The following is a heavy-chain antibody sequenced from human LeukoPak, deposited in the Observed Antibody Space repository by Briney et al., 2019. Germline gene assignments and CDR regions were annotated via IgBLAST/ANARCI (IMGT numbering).Heavy chain of an antibody. CDR2: IKQDGSEK. J-gene: IGHJ4*02. V-gene: IGHV3-7*03. CDR1: GFTFSSYW. D-gene: IGHD5-18*01. Sequence: PGGSLRLSCAASGFTFSSYWMSWVRQVPGKGLEWVANIKQDGSEKYYVDSVKGRFTISRDNAKNSLYLQMNSLRAEDTAVYYCAGSPPQLWSTFDYWGQGTLVTVSS. CDR3: AGSPPQLWSTFDY.